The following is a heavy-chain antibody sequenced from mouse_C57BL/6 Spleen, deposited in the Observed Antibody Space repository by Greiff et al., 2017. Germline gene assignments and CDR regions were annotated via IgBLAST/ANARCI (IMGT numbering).Heavy chain of an antibody. Sequence: VQLKESGGGLVKPGGSLKLSCAASGFTFSDYGMHWVRQAPEKGLEWVAYISSGSSTIYYADKVKGRFTISRDNAKNTRFLQMTSLRSEDTAMYYCARNYYGSSFWFAYWGQGTLVTVSA. V-gene: IGHV5-17*01. J-gene: IGHJ3*01. CDR2: ISSGSSTI. CDR1: GFTFSDYG. D-gene: IGHD1-1*01. CDR3: ARNYYGSSFWFAY.